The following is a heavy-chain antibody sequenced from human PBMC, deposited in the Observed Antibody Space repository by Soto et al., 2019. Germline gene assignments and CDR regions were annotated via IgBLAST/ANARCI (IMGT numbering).Heavy chain of an antibody. CDR3: ASADIAAIGIPRFYNYGMEV. CDR2: ISSSSTDI. J-gene: IGHJ6*02. Sequence: VQLVQSGGGLVKPGGSLRLSCAASGFTFSSYSMNWVRQAPGKGLEWVSCISSSSTDIYYADSVKGRFTISRDNAKNSLYLQMNSLRGEDTAIYSCASADIAAIGIPRFYNYGMEVCGQGTTVTVSS. CDR1: GFTFSSYS. D-gene: IGHD6-13*01. V-gene: IGHV3-21*01.